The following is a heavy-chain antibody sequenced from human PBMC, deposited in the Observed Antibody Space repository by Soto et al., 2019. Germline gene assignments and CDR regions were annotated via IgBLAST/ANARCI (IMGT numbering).Heavy chain of an antibody. D-gene: IGHD6-6*01. V-gene: IGHV1-69*06. CDR1: GGTFSSYA. Sequence: QVQLVQSGAEVKKPGSSVKVSCKASGGTFSSYAISWVRQAPGQGLEWMGGIIPIFGTANYAQKFQGRVTITADKSTSTAYMELSSLTSEDTAVYYCARAEYSSSYYYYYGMDVWGQGTTVTVSS. CDR2: IIPIFGTA. CDR3: ARAEYSSSYYYYYGMDV. J-gene: IGHJ6*02.